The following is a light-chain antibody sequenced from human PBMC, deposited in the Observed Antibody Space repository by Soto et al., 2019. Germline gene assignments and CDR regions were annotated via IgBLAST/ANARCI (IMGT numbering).Light chain of an antibody. CDR2: GAS. V-gene: IGKV3-15*01. CDR3: QQYAKAPLT. CDR1: QSVSSN. J-gene: IGKJ1*01. Sequence: EVVMTQSPATLSVSPGERATLSCRASQSVSSNLAWYQQKHGQAPRLLIYGASTRATGIPARFSGSGSGTDFTLTISRLEPEDFAVYYCQQYAKAPLTFGQGTKVDI.